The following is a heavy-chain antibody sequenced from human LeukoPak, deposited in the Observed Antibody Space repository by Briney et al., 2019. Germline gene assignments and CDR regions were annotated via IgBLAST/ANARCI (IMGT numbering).Heavy chain of an antibody. CDR2: SRNRAHSYST. V-gene: IGHV3-72*01. J-gene: IGHJ4*02. CDR3: VALIRGLGY. Sequence: GGSLRLSCAASGFTFSDHYMDWVRQAPGKGLDWIGRSRNRAHSYSTEYAASVKGRFTVSRADSENSLYLQMNSLKTDDTAVYYCVALIRGLGYWGQGTLVTVSS. D-gene: IGHD3-10*01. CDR1: GFTFSDHY.